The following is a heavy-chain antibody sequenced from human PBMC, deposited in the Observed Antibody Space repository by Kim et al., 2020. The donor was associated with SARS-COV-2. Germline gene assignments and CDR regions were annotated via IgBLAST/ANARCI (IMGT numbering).Heavy chain of an antibody. CDR1: GGSFSGYY. CDR2: INHSGST. V-gene: IGHV4-34*01. CDR3: ARVRGRNWFDP. Sequence: SETLSLTCAVYGGSFSGYYWSWIRQPPGKGLEWIGEINHSGSTNYNPSLKSRVTISVDTSKNQFSLRLSSVTAADTAVYYCARVRGRNWFDPWGQGTLVT. J-gene: IGHJ5*02. D-gene: IGHD3-16*01.